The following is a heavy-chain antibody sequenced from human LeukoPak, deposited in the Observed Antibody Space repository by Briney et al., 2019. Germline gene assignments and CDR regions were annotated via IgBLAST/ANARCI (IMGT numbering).Heavy chain of an antibody. D-gene: IGHD3-22*01. CDR1: GGSISSSSYY. V-gene: IGHV4-39*07. J-gene: IGHJ4*02. Sequence: SETLSLTCTVSGGSISSSSYYWSWIRQPPGKGLEWIGEINHSGSTNYNPSLKSRVTISVDTSKNQFSLKLSSVTAADTAVYYCASSTYYYDSSGSSAYWGQGTLVIVSS. CDR2: INHSGST. CDR3: ASSTYYYDSSGSSAY.